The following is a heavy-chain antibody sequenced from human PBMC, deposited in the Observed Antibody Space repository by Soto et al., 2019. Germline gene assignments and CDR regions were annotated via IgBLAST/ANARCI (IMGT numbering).Heavy chain of an antibody. D-gene: IGHD2-15*01. CDR3: ARDWNHGGGACYSGGFSFDL. Sequence: GGSLRLSCAASGLTFSTYWMHWGLQAPGKGPVWVSHINSDESNISYADSVKGRFTISRDNAKNTLFLQMNSLRAEDTAVYYCARDWNHGGGACYSGGFSFDLWGPGPGVTVAS. CDR1: GLTFSTYW. CDR2: INSDESNI. J-gene: IGHJ4*02. V-gene: IGHV3-74*01.